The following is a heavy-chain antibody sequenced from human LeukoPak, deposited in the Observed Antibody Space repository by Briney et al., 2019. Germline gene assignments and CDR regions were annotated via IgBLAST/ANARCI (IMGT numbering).Heavy chain of an antibody. CDR2: ISSSSSYI. Sequence: GGSLRLSCAASGFTFSSYSMNWVRQAPGKGLEWVSSISSSSSYIYYADSVKGRFTISRDNSKNTLYLQMNSLRAEDTAVYYCASSARSYDAFDIWGQGTMVTVSS. J-gene: IGHJ3*02. D-gene: IGHD1-26*01. V-gene: IGHV3-21*01. CDR3: ASSARSYDAFDI. CDR1: GFTFSSYS.